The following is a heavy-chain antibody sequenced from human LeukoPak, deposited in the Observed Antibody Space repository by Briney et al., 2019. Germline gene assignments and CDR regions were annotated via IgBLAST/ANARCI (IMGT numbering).Heavy chain of an antibody. CDR3: ARVALLYMFVGYFDY. V-gene: IGHV3-20*04. Sequence: GGSLRLSCAASGFTLSTYWMSWVRQAPGKGLEWVSGINWNGGSTGYADSVKGRFTISRDNAKNSLYLQMNSLRAVDTALYYCARVALLYMFVGYFDYWGQGTLVTVSS. D-gene: IGHD3-10*01. CDR1: GFTLSTYW. CDR2: INWNGGST. J-gene: IGHJ4*02.